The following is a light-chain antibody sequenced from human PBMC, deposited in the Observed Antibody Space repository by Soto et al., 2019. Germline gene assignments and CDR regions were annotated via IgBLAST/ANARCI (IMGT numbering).Light chain of an antibody. V-gene: IGKV1-5*01. CDR3: QHTRT. Sequence: DFQMTQSPSTLSASVGDRVTITCRASQNINNWVAWYQQKPGKAPKFLIYDASTLQRGVPSRFSGSGFGTALSLTISSLQTDDFGRYYGQHTRTFGQGTKVEIK. CDR1: QNINNW. CDR2: DAS. J-gene: IGKJ1*01.